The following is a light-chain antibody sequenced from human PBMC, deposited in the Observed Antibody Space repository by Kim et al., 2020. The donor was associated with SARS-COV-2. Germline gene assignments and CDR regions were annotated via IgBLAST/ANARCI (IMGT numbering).Light chain of an antibody. V-gene: IGLV2-14*03. Sequence: PITTSSTGTSSNDSGYNYYACYQQHPNKAPKHMIYDDSNRPSGVSNRCSGSKSGNTASLTISGLQAEDEADYYCSSYRAGITNYVFGTGTKVTVL. J-gene: IGLJ1*01. CDR1: SSNDSGYNY. CDR3: SSYRAGITNYV. CDR2: DDS.